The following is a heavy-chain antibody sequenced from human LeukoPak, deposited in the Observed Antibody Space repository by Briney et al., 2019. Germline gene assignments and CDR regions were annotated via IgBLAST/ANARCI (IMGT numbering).Heavy chain of an antibody. CDR2: IHHSGST. D-gene: IGHD1-26*01. V-gene: IGHV4-4*02. J-gene: IGHJ4*02. CDR1: SXSISSING. CDR3: ARVRSSRAFDY. Sequence: SETLSLTCALSSXSISSINGWSWARQPPGKGLDWIGEIHHSGSTNYNPSLRSRVTISVDKSKNQFSLILSSVTAADTAVYYCARVRSSRAFDYWGQGTLVTVSS.